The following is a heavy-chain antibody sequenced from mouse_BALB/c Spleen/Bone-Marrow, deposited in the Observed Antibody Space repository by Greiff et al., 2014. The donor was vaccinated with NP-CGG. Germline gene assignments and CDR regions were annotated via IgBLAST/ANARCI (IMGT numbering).Heavy chain of an antibody. D-gene: IGHD1-3*01. V-gene: IGHV1S81*02. Sequence: QVQLQQSGAELVKPGASVTLSCKASGYNFISYWIHWVKQRPGQGLEWIGEINPGNGRTNYNEKFKNKATLTIDKSSSTAYMQLSRLTSEDSAVYYCARWGKGYFDVWGAGTTVTVSS. CDR1: GYNFISYW. J-gene: IGHJ1*01. CDR3: ARWGKGYFDV. CDR2: INPGNGRT.